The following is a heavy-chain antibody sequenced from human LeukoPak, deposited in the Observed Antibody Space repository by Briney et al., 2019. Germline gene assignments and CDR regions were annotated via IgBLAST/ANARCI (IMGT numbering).Heavy chain of an antibody. J-gene: IGHJ4*02. CDR1: GFTFSSYA. V-gene: IGHV3-23*01. CDR2: ISGSGGST. D-gene: IGHD1-26*01. CDR3: ARSGSHDY. Sequence: PGGSLRLSCAASGFTFSSYAMSWVRQAPGKGLEWVSGISGSGGSTNYADSVKGRFTISRDNAKNSLYLQMNSLRADDTAVYYCARSGSHDYWGQGTLVTVSS.